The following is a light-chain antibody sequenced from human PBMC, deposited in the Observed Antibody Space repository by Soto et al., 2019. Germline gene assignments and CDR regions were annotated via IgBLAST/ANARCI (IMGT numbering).Light chain of an antibody. CDR3: SSYTCTSTRYV. Sequence: QSVLTQPASVSGSPGQSITISCTGTSSDVGAYNYVSWYQQHPGKAPKLMIYDVSNRPSGVSNRFSGSKSGNTASLTISGLQAEDEAHYYCSSYTCTSTRYVFGAGTKLTVL. J-gene: IGLJ1*01. CDR2: DVS. CDR1: SSDVGAYNY. V-gene: IGLV2-14*03.